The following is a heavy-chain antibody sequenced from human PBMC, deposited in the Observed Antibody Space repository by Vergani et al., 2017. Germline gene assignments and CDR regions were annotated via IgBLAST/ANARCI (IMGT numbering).Heavy chain of an antibody. V-gene: IGHV4-39*07. CDR2: IYHSGCA. J-gene: IGHJ4*02. D-gene: IGHD3-22*01. CDR1: GGSITSSSYY. CDR3: ARMGGYDEGDAFRIGYFDS. Sequence: QLHLQESGPGLVKPSETLSLTCTVSGGSITSSSYYWGWIRQPPGKGLEWIGNIYHSGCAYYNPSLMGRVTISVDTSTNQFSLTLNSVTAADTAMYYCARMGGYDEGDAFRIGYFDSWGPGILVTVSS.